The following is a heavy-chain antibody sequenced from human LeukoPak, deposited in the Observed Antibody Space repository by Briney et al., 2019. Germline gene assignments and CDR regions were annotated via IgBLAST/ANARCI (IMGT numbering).Heavy chain of an antibody. V-gene: IGHV3-7*03. Sequence: GGSLRLSCAASGFTFSRYWMSWVRQAPGKGLVWVANIKQDGSARYYVDSVKGRFTISRDNAKNSLYLQMNSLRAEDTAVYYCANSLSSSWSVDYWGQGTLVTVSS. CDR3: ANSLSSSWSVDY. CDR1: GFTFSRYW. D-gene: IGHD6-13*01. J-gene: IGHJ4*02. CDR2: IKQDGSAR.